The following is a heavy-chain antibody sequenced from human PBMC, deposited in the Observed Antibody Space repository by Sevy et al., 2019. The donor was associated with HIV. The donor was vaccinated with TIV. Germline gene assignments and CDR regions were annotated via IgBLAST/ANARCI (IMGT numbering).Heavy chain of an antibody. CDR2: ISGTGGST. V-gene: IGHV3-23*01. CDR1: GFTFSSYA. CDR3: AKDPNIELEPQV. Sequence: GGSLRLSCTASGFTFSSYAMSWVRQAPGKGLEWVSAISGTGGSTYYADSVKGRFTISRDNSKNTLYLQMNSLRAEDTAVYYCAKDPNIELEPQVWGQGTLVTVSS. D-gene: IGHD2-8*02. J-gene: IGHJ4*02.